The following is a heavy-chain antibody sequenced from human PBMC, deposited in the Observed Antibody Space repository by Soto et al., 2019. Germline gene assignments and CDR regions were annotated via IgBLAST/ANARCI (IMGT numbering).Heavy chain of an antibody. V-gene: IGHV1-3*05. CDR3: ARGIVVVTALDS. CDR1: GYTFTSYA. CDR2: INAGNGNT. D-gene: IGHD2-21*02. Sequence: QVQLVQSGAEEKKPGASVKVSCKASGYTFTSYAMHWVRQAPGQRLEWMGWINAGNGNTKYSQKFQGRVTITRDTAASTAYMERSRRRSEDTAVDYCARGIVVVTALDSWGQGTLVTVSS. J-gene: IGHJ4*02.